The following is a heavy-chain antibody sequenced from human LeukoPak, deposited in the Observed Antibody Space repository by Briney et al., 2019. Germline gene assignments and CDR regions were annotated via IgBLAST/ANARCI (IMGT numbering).Heavy chain of an antibody. D-gene: IGHD1-1*01. Sequence: RASETLSLTCTVSGGSISSYYWSWIRQPPGKGLEWIGYIYYRGSTNYNPSLKSRVTISVDTSKNQFSLKLSSVTAADTAVYYCARDERIQTGTTALDIWGQGTMVTVSS. CDR1: GGSISSYY. V-gene: IGHV4-59*13. J-gene: IGHJ3*02. CDR3: ARDERIQTGTTALDI. CDR2: IYYRGST.